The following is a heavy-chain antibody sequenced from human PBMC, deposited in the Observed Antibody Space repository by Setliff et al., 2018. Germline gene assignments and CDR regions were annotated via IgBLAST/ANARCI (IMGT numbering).Heavy chain of an antibody. CDR2: FDPEDGET. CDR1: GYTLTELS. CDR3: ATQPLQWELLGFDY. Sequence: ASVKVSCKVSGYTLTELSRHWVRQAPGEGLEWMGGFDPEDGETIYAQKFQGRVNMTEDTSTDTAYMELSSLRSEDTAVYYCATQPLQWELLGFDYWGQGTLVTVSS. D-gene: IGHD1-26*01. V-gene: IGHV1-24*01. J-gene: IGHJ4*02.